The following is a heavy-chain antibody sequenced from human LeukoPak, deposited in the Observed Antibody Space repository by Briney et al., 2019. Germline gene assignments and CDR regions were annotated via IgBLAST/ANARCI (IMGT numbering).Heavy chain of an antibody. CDR3: ARDGELYDSSGYVIWFDP. Sequence: NTSETLSLTCTVSGGSISSSSYYWSWIRQPPGKGLEWIGEINHSGSTNYNPSLKSRVTISVDTSKNQFSLKLSSVTAADTAVYYCARDGELYDSSGYVIWFDPWGQGTLVTVSS. D-gene: IGHD3-22*01. V-gene: IGHV4-39*07. CDR1: GGSISSSSYY. CDR2: INHSGST. J-gene: IGHJ5*02.